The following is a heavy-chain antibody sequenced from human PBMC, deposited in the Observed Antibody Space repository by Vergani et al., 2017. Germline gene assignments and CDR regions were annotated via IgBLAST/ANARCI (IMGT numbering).Heavy chain of an antibody. Sequence: QVQLVQSGAEVKKPGASVKVSCKASGYTSTGYYMHWVRQAPGQGLEWMGWINPNSGGTNYAQKFQGRVTMTRDTSISTAYMELSRLRSDDTAVYYCARDLLGFYGDSDYYYYGMDVWGQGTTVTVSS. D-gene: IGHD4-17*01. CDR3: ARDLLGFYGDSDYYYYGMDV. V-gene: IGHV1-2*02. J-gene: IGHJ6*02. CDR1: GYTSTGYY. CDR2: INPNSGGT.